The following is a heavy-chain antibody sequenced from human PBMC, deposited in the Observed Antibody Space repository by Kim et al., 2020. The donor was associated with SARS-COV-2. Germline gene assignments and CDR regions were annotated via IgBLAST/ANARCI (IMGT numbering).Heavy chain of an antibody. D-gene: IGHD2-2*01. Sequence: DSVKGRFTISRNNAKNSLYLQMNSLVEEDTAVYYCARPYCSSTPCPTCDDWGQGTLVTVSS. J-gene: IGHJ4*02. CDR3: ARPYCSSTPCPTCDD. V-gene: IGHV3-48*02.